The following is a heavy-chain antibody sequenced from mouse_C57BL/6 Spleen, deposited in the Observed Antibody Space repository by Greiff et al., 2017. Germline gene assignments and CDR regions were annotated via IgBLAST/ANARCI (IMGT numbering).Heavy chain of an antibody. CDR2: INPYNGGT. CDR1: GYTFTDYY. D-gene: IGHD4-1*02. V-gene: IGHV1-19*01. Sequence: EVKLQESGPVLVKPGASVKMSCKASGYTFTDYYMNWVKQSHGKSLEWIGVINPYNGGTSYNQKFKGKATLTVDKSSSTAYMELNSLTSEDSAVYYCARSPTGTGCFDYWGQGTTLTVSS. J-gene: IGHJ2*01. CDR3: ARSPTGTGCFDY.